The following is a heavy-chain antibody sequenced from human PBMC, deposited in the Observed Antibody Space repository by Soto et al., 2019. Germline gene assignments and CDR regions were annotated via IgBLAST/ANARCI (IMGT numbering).Heavy chain of an antibody. Sequence: SETLSLTCTVSGFSISSGYYWGWVRQPPGKGLEWIGSMYQSGTTYYNPSLKSRVTISINTSKNQFSLKLTSVTAADTAVYYCARDWYRDGYKGVYFDYWGQGTLVTVSS. CDR3: ARDWYRDGYKGVYFDY. V-gene: IGHV4-38-2*02. CDR2: MYQSGTT. D-gene: IGHD1-26*01. CDR1: GFSISSGYY. J-gene: IGHJ4*02.